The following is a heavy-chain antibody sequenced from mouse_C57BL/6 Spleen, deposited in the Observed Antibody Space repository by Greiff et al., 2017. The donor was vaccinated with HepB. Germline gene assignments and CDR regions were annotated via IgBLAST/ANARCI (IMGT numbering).Heavy chain of an antibody. CDR2: IHPNSGST. J-gene: IGHJ4*01. CDR3: AKGGDYYAMDY. Sequence: QVQLQQPGAELVKPGASVKLSCKASGYTFTSYWMHWVKQRPGQGLEWIGMIHPNSGSTNYNEKFKSKATLTVDKSSSTAYMQLSSLTSEDSSVYDCAKGGDYYAMDYWGQGTSVTVSS. V-gene: IGHV1-64*01. CDR1: GYTFTSYW.